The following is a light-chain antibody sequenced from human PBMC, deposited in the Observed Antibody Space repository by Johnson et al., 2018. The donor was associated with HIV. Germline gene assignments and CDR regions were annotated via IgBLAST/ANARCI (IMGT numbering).Light chain of an antibody. CDR3: GTWDSSLTSYV. CDR1: SSNVGSSF. V-gene: IGLV1-51*01. J-gene: IGLJ1*01. Sequence: QSVLTQPPSVSAAPGQKVTISCSGSSSNVGSSFVSWYRQVPGTAPKLLIYDNNKRPSGIPGRFSGSKSGPSATLGITGLQTGDEADYYCGTWDSSLTSYVLGTGTKVTVL. CDR2: DNN.